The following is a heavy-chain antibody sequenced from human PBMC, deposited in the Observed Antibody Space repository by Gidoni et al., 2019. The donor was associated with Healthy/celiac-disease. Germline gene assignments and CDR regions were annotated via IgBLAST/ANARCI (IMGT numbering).Heavy chain of an antibody. Sequence: QVQLQESGPGLVKPSGTLSLTCAVSGGSIRSSNWWSWVRQPPGKGLEWIGEIYHSGSTNYNPSLKSRVTISVDKSKNQFSLKLRSVTAADTAVYYCARVKGGYDEVINLGMDVWGQGTTVTVSS. V-gene: IGHV4-4*02. J-gene: IGHJ6*02. CDR2: IYHSGST. CDR1: GGSIRSSNW. CDR3: ARVKGGYDEVINLGMDV. D-gene: IGHD5-12*01.